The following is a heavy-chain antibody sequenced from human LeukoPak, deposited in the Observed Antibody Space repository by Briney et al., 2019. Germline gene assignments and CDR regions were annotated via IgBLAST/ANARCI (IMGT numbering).Heavy chain of an antibody. V-gene: IGHV4-34*01. CDR3: ARVPRGYCSSTSCRGDS. Sequence: PSETLSLTCAVYGGSFSGYYWSWIRQPPGKGLEWIGEINHSGSTNYNPSLKSRVTISVDTSKNQFSLKLSSVTAADTAVYYCARVPRGYCSSTSCRGDSCGQGTLVTVSS. CDR1: GGSFSGYY. J-gene: IGHJ4*02. D-gene: IGHD2-2*01. CDR2: INHSGST.